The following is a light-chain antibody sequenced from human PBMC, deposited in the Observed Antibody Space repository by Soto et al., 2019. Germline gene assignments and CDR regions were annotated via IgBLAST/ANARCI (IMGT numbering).Light chain of an antibody. Sequence: EIVMTQSPATLSVSPGERATLSCRASQSVSSNLAWYQQKPGQAPRLLIYAASTRAAGIPARFSGSGSGTEFTLTISSMPSEDFAVYYCQQYNNWPFTFGGGTKVEIK. CDR2: AAS. V-gene: IGKV3-15*01. J-gene: IGKJ4*01. CDR3: QQYNNWPFT. CDR1: QSVSSN.